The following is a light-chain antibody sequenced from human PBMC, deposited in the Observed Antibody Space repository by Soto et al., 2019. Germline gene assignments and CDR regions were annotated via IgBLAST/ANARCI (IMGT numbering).Light chain of an antibody. V-gene: IGKV1-13*02. J-gene: IGKJ1*01. CDR1: QGISSS. CDR2: VAS. CDR3: QQFKSYPRT. Sequence: AIQLTQSPSSLSASVGDRVTITCRASQGISSSLAWYQQKPGKAPKLLIYVASTLHTGVPSRFSGSGSGTDFTLTISSLQAEDFATYYCQQFKSYPRTRGQGTKVEIK.